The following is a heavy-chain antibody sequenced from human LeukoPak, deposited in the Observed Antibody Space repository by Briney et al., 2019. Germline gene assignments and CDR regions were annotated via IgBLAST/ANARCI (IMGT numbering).Heavy chain of an antibody. CDR2: IRYDGSNK. Sequence: GSLRLSCAASGFTFSSYGMHWVRQAPGKGLEWVAFIRYDGSNKYYADSVKGRFTISRDNSKNTLYLQMNSLRAEDTAVYYCANGYCSNTSCYPDFDYWGQGTLVTVSS. CDR1: GFTFSSYG. D-gene: IGHD2-2*03. CDR3: ANGYCSNTSCYPDFDY. J-gene: IGHJ4*02. V-gene: IGHV3-30*02.